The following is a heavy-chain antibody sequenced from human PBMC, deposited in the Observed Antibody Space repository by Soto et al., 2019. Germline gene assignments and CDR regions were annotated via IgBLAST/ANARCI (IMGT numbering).Heavy chain of an antibody. CDR1: GFTFSSYA. D-gene: IGHD3-16*02. J-gene: IGHJ4*02. Sequence: GGSLRLSCSASGFTFSSYAMHWVRQAPGKGLEYVSAISSNGGSTYYADSVKGRFTISRDNSKNTLYLQMSSLRAEDTAVYYCVKDRNYDYVWGSYRYTPYFDYWGQGTLVTVSS. CDR3: VKDRNYDYVWGSYRYTPYFDY. V-gene: IGHV3-64D*08. CDR2: ISSNGGST.